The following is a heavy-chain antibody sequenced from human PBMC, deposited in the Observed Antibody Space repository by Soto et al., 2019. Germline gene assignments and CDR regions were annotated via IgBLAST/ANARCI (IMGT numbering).Heavy chain of an antibody. J-gene: IGHJ3*02. CDR1: GFTFSDYY. CDR2: ISSSGSTI. Sequence: PGGSLRLSWAASGFTFSDYYMSGIRQAPGKGLEWVSYISSSGSTIYYADSVKGRFTISRDNAKNSLYLQMNSLRAEDTAVYYCARDGDTMVRGGDDAFDIWGQGTMVTVSS. CDR3: ARDGDTMVRGGDDAFDI. V-gene: IGHV3-11*01. D-gene: IGHD3-10*01.